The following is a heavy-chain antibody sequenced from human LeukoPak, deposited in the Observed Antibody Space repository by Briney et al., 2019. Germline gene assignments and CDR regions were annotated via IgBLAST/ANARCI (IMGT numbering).Heavy chain of an antibody. Sequence: GASVKVSHKASGYTFSGYSMHWVRQAPGQGLEWMGRINPNSGVTYYAQKFQGRVTMTSDTSITTAYMELSSLTSDDTATYYCARDASNWSAFDSWGQGTLVIVSS. CDR2: INPNSGVT. CDR3: ARDASNWSAFDS. V-gene: IGHV1-2*06. J-gene: IGHJ5*01. D-gene: IGHD1-20*01. CDR1: GYTFSGYS.